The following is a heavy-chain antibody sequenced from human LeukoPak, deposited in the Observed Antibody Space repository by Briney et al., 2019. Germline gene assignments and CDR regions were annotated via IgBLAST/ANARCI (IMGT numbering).Heavy chain of an antibody. Sequence: GGSLRLSCAASGFTFSSYGMHWVRQAPGKGLEWVAFIRYDGSNKYYADSVKGRFTISRDNSKNTLYLQMNSLRAEDTAVYYCARGGGYSYGYTDYWGQGTLVTVSS. CDR3: ARGGGYSYGYTDY. CDR1: GFTFSSYG. V-gene: IGHV3-30*02. D-gene: IGHD5-18*01. J-gene: IGHJ4*02. CDR2: IRYDGSNK.